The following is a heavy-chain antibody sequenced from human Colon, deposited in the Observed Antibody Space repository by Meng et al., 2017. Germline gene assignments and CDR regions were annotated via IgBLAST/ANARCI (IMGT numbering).Heavy chain of an antibody. J-gene: IGHJ4*02. D-gene: IGHD4-23*01. V-gene: IGHV4-39*06. Sequence: RRRLLESGPGLVKPSGTLSLTCTVSGVSISSSSYYWGWIRQPPGKGLEWIGSIYYSGSTYYNPSLKSRVTISMDTSKDQFSLNLSSVTAADTAVYYCARHGGYYQDFWGQGTLVTVSS. CDR1: GVSISSSSYY. CDR3: ARHGGYYQDF. CDR2: IYYSGST.